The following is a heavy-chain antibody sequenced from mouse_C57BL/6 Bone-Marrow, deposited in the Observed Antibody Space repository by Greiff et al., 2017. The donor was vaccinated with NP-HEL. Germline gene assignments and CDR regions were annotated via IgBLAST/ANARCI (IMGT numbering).Heavy chain of an antibody. CDR3: ARVDVYYLRFAY. V-gene: IGHV1-80*01. CDR2: IYPGDGDT. Sequence: QVQLQQSGAELVKPGASVKISCKASGYAFSSYWMNWVKQRPGKGLEWIGQIYPGDGDTNYNGKFKGKATLTADKSSSTAYMQLSSLTSEDSAVYFCARVDVYYLRFAYWGQGTLVTVSA. CDR1: GYAFSSYW. D-gene: IGHD2-3*01. J-gene: IGHJ3*01.